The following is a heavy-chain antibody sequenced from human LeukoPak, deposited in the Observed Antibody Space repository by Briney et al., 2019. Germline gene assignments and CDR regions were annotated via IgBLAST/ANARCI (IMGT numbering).Heavy chain of an antibody. J-gene: IGHJ4*02. CDR1: GYTFTGYY. Sequence: GASVKVSCKASGYTFTGYYMHWVRRAPGQGLEWMGWINPNSGGTNYAQKFQGRVTMTRDTSISTAYMELSRLRSDDTAVYYCARVPYDILTGYYRFDYWGQGTLVTVSS. V-gene: IGHV1-2*02. CDR3: ARVPYDILTGYYRFDY. D-gene: IGHD3-9*01. CDR2: INPNSGGT.